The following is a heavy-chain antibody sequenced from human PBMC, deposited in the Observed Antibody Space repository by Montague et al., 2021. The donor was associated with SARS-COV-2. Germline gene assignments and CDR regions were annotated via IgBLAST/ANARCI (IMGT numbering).Heavy chain of an antibody. CDR1: GGSFSDYY. CDR2: IYYSGSA. CDR3: ARLESTRGVIIRGAFHI. Sequence: SETLSLTCNVSGGSFSDYYWNWIRQPPGKGLEWIGTIYYSGSAYYNPSLKSRVTISVDTSKDQFSLKLNSVTATDTAVYYCARLESTRGVIIRGAFHIWGQGTKVTVSS. J-gene: IGHJ3*02. V-gene: IGHV4-39*01. D-gene: IGHD3-10*01.